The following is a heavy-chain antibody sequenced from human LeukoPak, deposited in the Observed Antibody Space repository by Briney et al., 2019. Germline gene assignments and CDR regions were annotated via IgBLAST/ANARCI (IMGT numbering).Heavy chain of an antibody. J-gene: IGHJ3*02. CDR3: ARGRFGELPHDAFDI. Sequence: ASVKVSCKASGYTFIGYYMHWVRQAPGQGLEWMGWINPNSGGTNYAQKFQGRVTMTRDTSISTAYMELSRLRSDDTAVYYCARGRFGELPHDAFDIWGQGTMVTVSS. CDR2: INPNSGGT. CDR1: GYTFIGYY. D-gene: IGHD3-10*01. V-gene: IGHV1-2*02.